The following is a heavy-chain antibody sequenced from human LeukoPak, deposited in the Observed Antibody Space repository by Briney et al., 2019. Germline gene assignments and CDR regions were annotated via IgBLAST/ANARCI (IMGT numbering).Heavy chain of an antibody. CDR1: GYTLTELS. CDR3: ATPTIFGVVMNY. Sequence: ASVKVSCKVSGYTLTELSMHWVRQAPGQGLEWMGWINPNSGGTNYAQKFQGRVTMTRDTSISTAYMELSRLRSDDTAVYYCATPTIFGVVMNYWGQGTLVTVSS. D-gene: IGHD3-3*01. CDR2: INPNSGGT. V-gene: IGHV1-2*02. J-gene: IGHJ4*02.